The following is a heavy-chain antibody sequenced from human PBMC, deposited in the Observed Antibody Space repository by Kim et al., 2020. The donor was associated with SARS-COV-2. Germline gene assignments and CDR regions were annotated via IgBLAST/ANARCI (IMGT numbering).Heavy chain of an antibody. J-gene: IGHJ6*02. CDR2: IHSSGRA. D-gene: IGHD3-3*01. V-gene: IGHV4-31*02. CDR3: ARGRITIFGEPTPGYYYHGMDV. Sequence: SETLSLTCSLSGASINSGSFYWNWIRHIPGEGLEWIGFIHSSGRAYYSPSLESRVAMSLDASQNHLSLNLTSVTAADTAVYYCARGRITIFGEPTPGYYYHGMDVWGQGTAVTVSS. CDR1: GASINSGSFY.